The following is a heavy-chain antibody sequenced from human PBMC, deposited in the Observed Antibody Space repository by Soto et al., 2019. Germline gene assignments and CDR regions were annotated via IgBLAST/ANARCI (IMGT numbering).Heavy chain of an antibody. CDR1: GFTFSSYW. V-gene: IGHV3-7*05. CDR3: ARDHTYLPHDC. Sequence: EVQLVESGGGLVQPGGSLRLSCAASGFTFSSYWMSWVRQAPGKGLEWVTNIKQDGSEKYYVDSVKGRFTISRDNAKNSLYLLMNSLRAEDTAVYYCARDHTYLPHDCWGQGTVVTVSS. D-gene: IGHD2-2*02. J-gene: IGHJ4*02. CDR2: IKQDGSEK.